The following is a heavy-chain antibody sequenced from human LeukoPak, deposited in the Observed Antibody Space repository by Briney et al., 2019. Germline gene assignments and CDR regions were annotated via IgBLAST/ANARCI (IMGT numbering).Heavy chain of an antibody. CDR3: ASGAPYDYVWGSNFDY. Sequence: PSETLSLTCTVSGGSISSSSYYWGWIRQPPGKGLEWIGSIYYSGSTYYNPSLKSRVTISVDTSKNQFSLKLSSVTAADTAVYYCASGAPYDYVWGSNFDYWGQGTLVTVSS. CDR1: GGSISSSSYY. V-gene: IGHV4-39*07. D-gene: IGHD3-16*01. J-gene: IGHJ4*02. CDR2: IYYSGST.